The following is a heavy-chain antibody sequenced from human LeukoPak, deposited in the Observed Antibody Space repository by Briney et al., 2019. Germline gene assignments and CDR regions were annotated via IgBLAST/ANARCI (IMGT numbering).Heavy chain of an antibody. V-gene: IGHV3-30*02. J-gene: IGHJ6*03. CDR3: AKGGEPYYYFYYMDV. CDR1: GFTFNNYG. CDR2: MRYDGSYD. Sequence: GGSLRLSCAASGFTFNNYGMDWVRQAPGKGLEWVAYMRYDGSYDYYADSVKGRFTISRDNSKSTLYLQMHSLTAEDTAVYYCAKGGEPYYYFYYMDVWGKGTTVTVAS. D-gene: IGHD1-14*01.